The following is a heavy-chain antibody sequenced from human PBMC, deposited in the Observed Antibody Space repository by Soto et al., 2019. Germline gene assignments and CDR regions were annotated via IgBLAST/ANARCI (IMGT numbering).Heavy chain of an antibody. CDR1: GFTFSSYA. CDR3: AKRGDDFRSGYYYYFDS. J-gene: IGHJ4*02. V-gene: IGHV3-23*01. D-gene: IGHD3-3*01. Sequence: GGSLRLSCAASGFTFSSYAMSWVRQAPGKGLEWVSAIGGRGVTAFYADSVKGRFTISRDNSKNTLYLQMNSLRVEDTAVYYCAKRGDDFRSGYYYYFDSWGLGTLVTVSS. CDR2: IGGRGVTA.